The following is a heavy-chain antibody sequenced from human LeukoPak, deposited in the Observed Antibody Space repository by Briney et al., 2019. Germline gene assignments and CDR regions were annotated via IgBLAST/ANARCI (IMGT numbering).Heavy chain of an antibody. CDR3: ARYCGGDCYRDYYGMDV. D-gene: IGHD2-21*02. CDR1: GYSISSGYY. V-gene: IGHV4-38-2*02. Sequence: SETLSLTCTVSGYSISSGYYWGWIRQPPGKGLEWIGYIYYSGSTNYNPSLKSRVTISVDTSKNQFSLKLSSVTAADTAVYYCARYCGGDCYRDYYGMDVWGQGTTVTVSS. J-gene: IGHJ6*02. CDR2: IYYSGST.